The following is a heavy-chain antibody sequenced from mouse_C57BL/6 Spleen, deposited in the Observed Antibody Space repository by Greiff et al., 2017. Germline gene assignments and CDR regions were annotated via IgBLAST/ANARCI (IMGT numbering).Heavy chain of an antibody. CDR3: ARCYYGNFDY. CDR2: INPGSGGT. J-gene: IGHJ2*01. V-gene: IGHV1-54*01. CDR1: GYAFTNYL. Sequence: QVQLKQSGAELVRPGTSVKVSCKASGYAFTNYLIEWVKQRPGQGLEWIGVINPGSGGTNYNEKFKGKATLTADKASSTAYMQLSSLTSDDSAVYFCARCYYGNFDYWGQGTTLTVSS. D-gene: IGHD1-1*01.